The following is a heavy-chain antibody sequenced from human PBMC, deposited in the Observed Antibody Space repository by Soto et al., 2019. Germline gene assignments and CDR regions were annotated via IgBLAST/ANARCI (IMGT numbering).Heavy chain of an antibody. CDR2: INTDGSST. CDR3: AKDLHYGASDF. D-gene: IGHD4-17*01. V-gene: IGHV3-74*01. J-gene: IGHJ4*02. Sequence: EVQLVESGGGLVHPGGSLRLSCAASGFTFSNYWMHWVRQVPGKGLEWVSRINTDGSSTGYAASVKGRFTISRDNAKSTLYVQMNSLRAEDTAVYYCAKDLHYGASDFWGLGTLVTVSS. CDR1: GFTFSNYW.